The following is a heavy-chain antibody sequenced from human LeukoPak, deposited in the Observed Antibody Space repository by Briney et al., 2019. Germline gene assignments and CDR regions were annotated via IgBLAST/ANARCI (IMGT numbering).Heavy chain of an antibody. CDR1: GYSLSSGYY. Sequence: SETLSLTCTVSGYSLSSGYYWGWIRQPPGKGLEWIGSIYHSGSTYYNPSLKSRVTISVDTSKNQFSLKLSSVAAADTAVYYCARGEQLASYWGQGTLVTVSS. V-gene: IGHV4-38-2*02. CDR3: ARGEQLASY. D-gene: IGHD6-13*01. J-gene: IGHJ4*02. CDR2: IYHSGST.